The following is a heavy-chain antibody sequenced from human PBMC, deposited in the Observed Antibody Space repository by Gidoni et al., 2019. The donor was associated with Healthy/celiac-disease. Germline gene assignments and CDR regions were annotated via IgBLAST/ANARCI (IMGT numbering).Heavy chain of an antibody. CDR3: ARAAFSGSYYFDY. CDR2: IYDSGST. J-gene: IGHJ4*02. D-gene: IGHD1-26*01. V-gene: IGHV4-59*01. CDR1: GGPFSGYS. Sequence: QVQLQESGPRLVKPSEPLSLTCRVSGGPFSGYSLSWIRQPPGKGLDYIGYIYDSGSTNYNTSLKSRVTISVDTSKNQFSLKLSSVTAADTAVYYCARAAFSGSYYFDYWGQGTLVTVSS.